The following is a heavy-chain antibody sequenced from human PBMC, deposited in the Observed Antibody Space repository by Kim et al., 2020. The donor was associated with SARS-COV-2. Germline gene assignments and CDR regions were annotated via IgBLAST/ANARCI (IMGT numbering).Heavy chain of an antibody. CDR2: IKSKTDGGTT. D-gene: IGHD3-9*01. Sequence: GGSLRLSCAASGFTFSNAWMSWVRQAPGKGLEWVGRIKSKTDGGTTDYAAPVKGRFTISRDDSKNTLYLQMNSLKTEDTAVYYCTASPLYYDILTGLGYWGQGTLVTVSS. CDR3: TASPLYYDILTGLGY. V-gene: IGHV3-15*01. CDR1: GFTFSNAW. J-gene: IGHJ4*02.